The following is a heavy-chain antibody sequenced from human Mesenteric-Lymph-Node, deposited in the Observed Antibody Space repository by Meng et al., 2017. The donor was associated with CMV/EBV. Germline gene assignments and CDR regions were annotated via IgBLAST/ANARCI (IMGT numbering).Heavy chain of an antibody. CDR3: AREMRAGATGANGELDY. Sequence: LAFSSYAMTWGHQAPGKGLELLAVISYDGTHKFYAGSMKGRLTISRDDSRNTLHLQMDSLGTEDTAVYFCAREMRAGATGANGELDYWGPGTLVTVSS. CDR1: LAFSSYA. J-gene: IGHJ4*02. CDR2: ISYDGTHK. V-gene: IGHV3-30*04. D-gene: IGHD5-24*01.